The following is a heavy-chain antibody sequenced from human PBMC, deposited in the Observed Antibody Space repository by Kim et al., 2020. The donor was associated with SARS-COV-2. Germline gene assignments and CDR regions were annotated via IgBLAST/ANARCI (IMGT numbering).Heavy chain of an antibody. CDR1: GFTFSTYT. J-gene: IGHJ4*02. V-gene: IGHV3-21*01. D-gene: IGHD2-21*02. CDR2: ISSSSSYI. Sequence: GGSLRLSCAASGFTFSTYTMNWVRQAPGKGLEWVSSISSSSSYIYYADSVKGRFTISRDNAKNSLYLQMNSLRAEDTAVYYCARDRQVVTPISFDYWGQGTLVTVSS. CDR3: ARDRQVVTPISFDY.